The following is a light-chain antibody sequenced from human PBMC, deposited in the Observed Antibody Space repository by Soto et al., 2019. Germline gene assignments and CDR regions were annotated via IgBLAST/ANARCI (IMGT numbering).Light chain of an antibody. CDR3: QQYNSYSRT. J-gene: IGKJ1*01. V-gene: IGKV1-5*01. Sequence: DIQVTQSPPTLSASVGDRVTITCRASQTISNWLAWYQQKPGTAPKVLIYHASNLQSGVPSRFSGSGSGTEFTLTISSLQPDDFATYYCQQYNSYSRTFGQGTKVDIK. CDR1: QTISNW. CDR2: HAS.